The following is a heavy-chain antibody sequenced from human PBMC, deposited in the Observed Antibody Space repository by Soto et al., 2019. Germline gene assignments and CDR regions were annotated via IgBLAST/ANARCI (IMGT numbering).Heavy chain of an antibody. CDR3: ARRSGSNSFDY. V-gene: IGHV3-11*01. J-gene: IGHJ4*02. CDR1: GFIFSDYY. Sequence: QVQLVESGGGLVEPGGSLRLSCAASGFIFSDYYMSWVRQVPGKGLEWISYISSSASTIYYADSVKGRFAIYRDNAKNSLYLQMNSLRAEDTAVYYCARRSGSNSFDYWGQGTLVSVSS. D-gene: IGHD5-12*01. CDR2: ISSSASTI.